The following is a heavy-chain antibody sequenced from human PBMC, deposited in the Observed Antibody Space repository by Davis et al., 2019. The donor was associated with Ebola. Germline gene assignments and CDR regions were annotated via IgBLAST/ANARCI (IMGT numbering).Heavy chain of an antibody. CDR3: ARDEVVPAARSYYYMDV. D-gene: IGHD2-2*01. CDR1: GGTFSSYA. J-gene: IGHJ6*03. Sequence: SVKVSCKASGGTFSSYAISWVRQAPGQGLEWMGGIIPIFGTANYAQKFQGRVTITADESTSTAYMELSSLRSEDTAVYYCARDEVVPAARSYYYMDVWGKGTTVTVSS. V-gene: IGHV1-69*13. CDR2: IIPIFGTA.